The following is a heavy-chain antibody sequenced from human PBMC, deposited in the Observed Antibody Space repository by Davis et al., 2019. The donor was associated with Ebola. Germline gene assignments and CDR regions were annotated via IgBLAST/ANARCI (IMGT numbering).Heavy chain of an antibody. D-gene: IGHD3-10*01. CDR3: ASTRGFGESLDY. V-gene: IGHV4-59*01. J-gene: IGHJ4*02. Sequence: PSETLSLTCTVSGGSISSYYWSWIRQPPGKGLEWIGYIYYSGSTNYNPSLKSRVTISVDTSKNQFSLKLSSVTAADTAVYYCASTRGFGESLDYWGQGTLVTVSS. CDR1: GGSISSYY. CDR2: IYYSGST.